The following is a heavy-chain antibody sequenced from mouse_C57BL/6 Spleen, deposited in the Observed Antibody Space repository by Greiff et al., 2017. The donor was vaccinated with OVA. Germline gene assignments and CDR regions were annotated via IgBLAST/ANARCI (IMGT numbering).Heavy chain of an antibody. V-gene: IGHV1-69*01. CDR2: IDPSDSYT. D-gene: IGHD2-2*01. CDR3: ARTGYDKVAWFAY. CDR1: GYTFTSYW. J-gene: IGHJ3*01. Sequence: VQLQQPGAELVMPGASVKLSCKASGYTFTSYWMHWVKQRPGQGLEWIGEIDPSDSYTNYNQKFMGKSTLTVDKSSSTAYMQLSSLTSEDSAVDYCARTGYDKVAWFAYWGQGTLVTVSA.